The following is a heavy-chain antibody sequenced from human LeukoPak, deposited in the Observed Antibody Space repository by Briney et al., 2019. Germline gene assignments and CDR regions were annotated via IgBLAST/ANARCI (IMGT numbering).Heavy chain of an antibody. J-gene: IGHJ6*03. CDR1: GYTFTSYY. Sequence: GAPVKVSCKASGYTFTSYYMHWVRQAPGQGLEWMGIINPSGGSTSYAQKFQGRVTMTRDMSTSTDYMELSSLRSEDTAVYYCARLDIVVVPAADNYYYYYMDVWGKGTTVTVSS. V-gene: IGHV1-46*01. CDR2: INPSGGST. D-gene: IGHD2-2*01. CDR3: ARLDIVVVPAADNYYYYYMDV.